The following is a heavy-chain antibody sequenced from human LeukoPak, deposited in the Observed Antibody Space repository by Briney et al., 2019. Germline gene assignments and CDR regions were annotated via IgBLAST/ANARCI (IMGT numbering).Heavy chain of an antibody. CDR1: GFTFSSYG. D-gene: IGHD5-24*01. CDR3: ARPRWLQFGPHDS. V-gene: IGHV3-7*01. CDR2: IKQDESEK. J-gene: IGHJ4*02. Sequence: GGSLRLSCAASGFTFSSYGMHWVRQAPGKGLEWVANIKQDESEKYYVDSVKGRFTISRDNAKNSLYLQMNSLRGEDTAVYYCARPRWLQFGPHDSWGPGTLVTVSS.